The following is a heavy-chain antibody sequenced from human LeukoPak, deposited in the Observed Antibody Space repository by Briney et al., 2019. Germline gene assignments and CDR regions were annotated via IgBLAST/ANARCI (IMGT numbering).Heavy chain of an antibody. J-gene: IGHJ5*02. D-gene: IGHD7-27*01. CDR2: IYYNGKT. V-gene: IGHV4-39*01. CDR3: ASLLNGGVSHWFDP. CDR1: GGSVTYTNYY. Sequence: SETLSLTCTVSGGSVTYTNYYWGWIRQPPGKGLQWIGVIYYNGKTYYNPSLKSRVTVAVDTSKNQFSLKLSSVTAADTAVYFCASLLNGGVSHWFDPWGQGTLVTVSS.